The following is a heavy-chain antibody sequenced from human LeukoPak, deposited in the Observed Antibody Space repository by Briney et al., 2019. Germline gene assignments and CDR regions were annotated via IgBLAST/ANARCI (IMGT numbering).Heavy chain of an antibody. CDR1: GGTFSSYA. D-gene: IGHD3-22*01. CDR2: IIPIFGTA. CDR3: ARDPYYYDSSGST. Sequence: SVKVSCKASGGTFSSYAISWVRQAPGQGLEWMGGIIPIFGTANYAQKFQGRVTITTDESTSTAYMELSSLRSEDTAVYYCARDPYYYDSSGSTWGQGTMVTVSS. V-gene: IGHV1-69*05. J-gene: IGHJ3*01.